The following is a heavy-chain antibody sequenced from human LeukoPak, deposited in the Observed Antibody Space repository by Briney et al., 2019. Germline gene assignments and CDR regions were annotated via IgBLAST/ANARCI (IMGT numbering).Heavy chain of an antibody. Sequence: GGSLRLSCAASGFTFSSFSMNWVRQAPGKGLEWVSYISSSSGTIYYADSVKGRFTISRDNSKNTLYLQMNSLRAEDTAVYYCAREVGLPGAFDYWGQGTLVTVSS. J-gene: IGHJ4*02. CDR3: AREVGLPGAFDY. CDR2: ISSSSGTI. D-gene: IGHD5-12*01. CDR1: GFTFSSFS. V-gene: IGHV3-48*01.